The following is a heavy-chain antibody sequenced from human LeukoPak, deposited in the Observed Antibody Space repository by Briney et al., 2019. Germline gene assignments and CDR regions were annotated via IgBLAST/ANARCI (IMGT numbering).Heavy chain of an antibody. V-gene: IGHV4-34*01. CDR1: GGSFSGYY. Sequence: SETLSLTCAVYGGSFSGYYWSWIRQPPGKGLEWIGEINHSGSTNYNPSLKSRVTISVDTSKNQFSLKLSSVTAADTAVYYCARIKRAYYYDSSGPPRGPFDYWGQGTLVTVSS. J-gene: IGHJ4*02. D-gene: IGHD3-22*01. CDR2: INHSGST. CDR3: ARIKRAYYYDSSGPPRGPFDY.